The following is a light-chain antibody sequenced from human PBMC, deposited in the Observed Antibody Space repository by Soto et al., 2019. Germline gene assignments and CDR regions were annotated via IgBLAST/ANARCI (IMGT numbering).Light chain of an antibody. CDR1: QSVASRN. CDR2: GAS. CDR3: QHFGNSLWT. J-gene: IGKJ1*01. Sequence: DIVLTQSPGTLSLSPGERATLSCMASQSVASRNLAWYQQKSGQAPRLIIYGASSRAIHTPDRFSGSWSGTDCTLTISGLEPEDFAVYYCQHFGNSLWTFGQGTKVDI. V-gene: IGKV3-20*01.